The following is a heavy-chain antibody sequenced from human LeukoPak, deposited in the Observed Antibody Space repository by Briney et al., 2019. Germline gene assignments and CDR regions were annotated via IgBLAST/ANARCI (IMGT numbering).Heavy chain of an antibody. Sequence: SETLSLTCTVSGGSISSGGYYWSWIRQPAGKGLEWIGRIYTSGSTNYNPSLKSRVTISVDTSKNQFSLKLSSVTAADTAVYYCARDPSLSSSSWYQNWFDPWGQGTLVTVSS. J-gene: IGHJ5*02. CDR3: ARDPSLSSSSWYQNWFDP. V-gene: IGHV4-61*02. CDR1: GGSISSGGYY. D-gene: IGHD6-13*01. CDR2: IYTSGST.